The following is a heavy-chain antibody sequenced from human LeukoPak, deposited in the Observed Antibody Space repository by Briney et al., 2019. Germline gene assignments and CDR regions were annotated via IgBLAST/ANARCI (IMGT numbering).Heavy chain of an antibody. Sequence: SQTLSLTCAISGDSVSSNSSAWNWISQPPSGGLEWLGRTYYTSKWYNYYAPSVKGRITIKPETSKNQFWLQLNSVTPEDTAVYYCARGYYCSSSSCHMSFDYWGEGTLVTVSS. V-gene: IGHV6-1*01. D-gene: IGHD2-2*02. CDR2: TYYTSKWYN. CDR3: ARGYYCSSSSCHMSFDY. CDR1: GDSVSSNSSA. J-gene: IGHJ4*02.